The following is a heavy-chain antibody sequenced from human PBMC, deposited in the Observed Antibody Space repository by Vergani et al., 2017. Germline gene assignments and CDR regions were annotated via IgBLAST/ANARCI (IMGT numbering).Heavy chain of an antibody. CDR1: GGSISSYY. J-gene: IGHJ4*02. CDR2: IYYSGST. CDR3: ARETGDRYFDY. Sequence: QVQLQESGPGLVKPSETLSLTCTVSGGSISSYYWSWIRQPPGKGLEWIGYIYYSGSTNYNPSLKSRVTISVDTSKNQFSLKLSSVTAADTAVYYCARETGDRYFDYWGQGTLVTVSS. V-gene: IGHV4-59*01. D-gene: IGHD7-27*01.